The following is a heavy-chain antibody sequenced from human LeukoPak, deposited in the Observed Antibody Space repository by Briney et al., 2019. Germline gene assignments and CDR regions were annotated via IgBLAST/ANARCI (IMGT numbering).Heavy chain of an antibody. V-gene: IGHV4-59*08. CDR3: ARLAIAAAGTFDY. D-gene: IGHD6-13*01. J-gene: IGHJ4*02. Sequence: SETLSLTCTVSGGSIRNYYWSWIRQPPGKGLEWIGYIYYSGSTNYNPSLKSRVTISVDTSKNQFSLKLSSVTAADTAVYYCARLAIAAAGTFDYWGQGTLVTVSS. CDR2: IYYSGST. CDR1: GGSIRNYY.